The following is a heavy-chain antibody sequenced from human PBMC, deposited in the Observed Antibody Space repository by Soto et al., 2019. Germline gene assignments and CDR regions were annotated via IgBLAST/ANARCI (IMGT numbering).Heavy chain of an antibody. J-gene: IGHJ4*02. Sequence: PTLVNPTQTLTLTCTFSWFSLSTSGVGVGWIRQPPGKALEWLALIYWNDDKRYSPSLKSRLTITKDTSKNQVVLTMTNMDPVDTATYYFAHRRAAHSNYLNPNYWGQGTLVTVSS. D-gene: IGHD4-4*01. CDR1: WFSLSTSGVG. CDR3: AHRRAAHSNYLNPNY. V-gene: IGHV2-5*01. CDR2: IYWNDDK.